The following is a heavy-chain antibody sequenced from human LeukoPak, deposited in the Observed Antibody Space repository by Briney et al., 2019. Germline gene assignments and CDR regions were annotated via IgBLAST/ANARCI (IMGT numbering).Heavy chain of an antibody. V-gene: IGHV4-61*01. D-gene: IGHD5-18*01. J-gene: IGHJ4*02. CDR1: GASVSSGSYY. CDR3: AREGARIQLWLEYYFDY. CDR2: VYNSEST. Sequence: SETLSLTCTVSGASVSSGSYYWTWIRQPPGKGLEWIGYVYNSESTTYNSSLKSRVTISVDTSKNQFSLNLSSMTAADTAVYYCAREGARIQLWLEYYFDYWGQGTLVTVSS.